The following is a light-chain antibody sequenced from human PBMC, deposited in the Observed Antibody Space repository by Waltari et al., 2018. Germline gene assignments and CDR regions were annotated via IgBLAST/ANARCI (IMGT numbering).Light chain of an antibody. CDR1: QSIISY. CDR2: AAS. J-gene: IGKJ1*01. CDR3: QQGYSTPQT. V-gene: IGKV1-39*01. Sequence: DIQMTQSPSSLSASVGDRVTITSRASQSIISYLNRYQQKPGKAPKLLIYAASSLQSGVPSRFSGSGSGTDFTLTISSLQPEDFATYYCQQGYSTPQTFGQGTKVEIK.